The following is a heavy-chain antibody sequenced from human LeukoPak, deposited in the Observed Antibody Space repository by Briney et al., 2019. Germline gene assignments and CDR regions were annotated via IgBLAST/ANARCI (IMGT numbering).Heavy chain of an antibody. V-gene: IGHV4-34*01. J-gene: IGHJ6*02. Sequence: SETLSLTCAVYGGSFSGYYWSWIRQPPGKGLEWIGEINHSGSTNYNPSLKSRVTISVDTSKNQFSLKLSSVTAADTAVYYCARGQRGRSYVLPIYYYYGMDVWGQGTTVTVSS. D-gene: IGHD2-8*02. CDR2: INHSGST. CDR1: GGSFSGYY. CDR3: ARGQRGRSYVLPIYYYYGMDV.